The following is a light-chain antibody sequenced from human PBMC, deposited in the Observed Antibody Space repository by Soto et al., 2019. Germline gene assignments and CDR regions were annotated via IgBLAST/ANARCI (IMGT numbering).Light chain of an antibody. CDR2: GAS. J-gene: IGKJ4*01. Sequence: EIVMTQSPATLSVSTGERATLSCRASQSVSNNLAWYQQKPGQAPRFLIYGASTRATGIPARFSGSGSGTEFTLTISSLQSEDFAVYYCQQYDNWPLTFGGGTKV. CDR1: QSVSNN. V-gene: IGKV3-15*01. CDR3: QQYDNWPLT.